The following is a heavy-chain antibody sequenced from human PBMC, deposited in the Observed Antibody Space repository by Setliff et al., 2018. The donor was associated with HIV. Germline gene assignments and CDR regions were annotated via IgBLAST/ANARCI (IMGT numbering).Heavy chain of an antibody. CDR2: ISAYNGNT. Sequence: ASVKVSCKASGYTFTSYGISWVRQAPGQGLEWMGWISAYNGNTIYAQKFQGRVTMTEDTSTDTAYMELSSLRAEDTAVYYCATMGSGGFGYFFDYWGQGTLVTVSS. V-gene: IGHV1-18*01. J-gene: IGHJ4*02. D-gene: IGHD6-19*01. CDR1: GYTFTSYG. CDR3: ATMGSGGFGYFFDY.